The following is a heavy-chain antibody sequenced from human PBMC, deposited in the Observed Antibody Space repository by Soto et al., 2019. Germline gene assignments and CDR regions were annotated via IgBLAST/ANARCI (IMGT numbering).Heavy chain of an antibody. D-gene: IGHD3-22*01. Sequence: QVQLVQSGAEVKKPGASVKVSCKASGYTFTSYGISWVRQAPGQGLEWMGWISDYNGNTNYAQKLQGRVTMTTDTSTSTAYMELRSLRSDDTAVYYCARDQIYTIVVVIKPPFDYWGQGTLVTVSS. V-gene: IGHV1-18*01. CDR3: ARDQIYTIVVVIKPPFDY. CDR2: ISDYNGNT. CDR1: GYTFTSYG. J-gene: IGHJ4*02.